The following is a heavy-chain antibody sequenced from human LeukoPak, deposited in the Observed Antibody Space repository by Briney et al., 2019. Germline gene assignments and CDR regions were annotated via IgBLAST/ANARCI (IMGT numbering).Heavy chain of an antibody. J-gene: IGHJ4*02. CDR1: GFTFSNAW. CDR2: IKSKTDGGRT. D-gene: IGHD4-17*01. Sequence: GGSLRLSCAAPGFTFSNAWMSWVRQAPGKGLEWVGRIKSKTDGGRTDYAAPVKGRLTISRDASKNTLYLQMNSLKTEDKAVYYCTTLRDSGDYTYYFDYGGQGTLVTVSS. CDR3: TTLRDSGDYTYYFDY. V-gene: IGHV3-15*01.